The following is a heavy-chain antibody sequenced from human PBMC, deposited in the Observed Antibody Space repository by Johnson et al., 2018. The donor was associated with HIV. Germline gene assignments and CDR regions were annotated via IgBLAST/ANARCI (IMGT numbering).Heavy chain of an antibody. J-gene: IGHJ3*02. Sequence: QVQLVESGGGVVQPGRSLRLSCAASGFTFSSYAMHWVRQAPGKGLEWVAVISYDGSNKYYADSVKGRFTISRDNSKNTLYLQMNSLRAEDTGVYYCARASDAFDIWGQGTMVTVSS. CDR2: ISYDGSNK. V-gene: IGHV3-30*04. CDR1: GFTFSSYA. CDR3: ARASDAFDI.